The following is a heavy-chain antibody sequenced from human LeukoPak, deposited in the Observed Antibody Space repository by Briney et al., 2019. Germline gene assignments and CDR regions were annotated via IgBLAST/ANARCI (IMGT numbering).Heavy chain of an antibody. V-gene: IGHV4-34*01. CDR3: ARDLYYYDSSGYYENWFDP. Sequence: PSETLSLTCAVYGGSFSGYYWSWIRQPPGKGLEWIGEIKHSGSTNYTPSLRSRVTMSVDTSTNHFSLKLSSVTAADTAVYYCARDLYYYDSSGYYENWFDPWGQGTLVTVSS. J-gene: IGHJ5*02. D-gene: IGHD3-22*01. CDR2: IKHSGST. CDR1: GGSFSGYY.